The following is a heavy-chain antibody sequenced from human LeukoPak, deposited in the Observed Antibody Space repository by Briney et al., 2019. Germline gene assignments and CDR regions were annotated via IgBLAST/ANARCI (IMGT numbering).Heavy chain of an antibody. Sequence: GGSLRLSCAASGFTFSSYGMHWVRQAPGKGLEWVAVISYDGSNKYYADSVKGRFTISRDNSKNTLYLQMNSLRAEDTAVYYCAKPSDSSGNAPFLLYWGQGTLVTVSS. V-gene: IGHV3-30*18. CDR3: AKPSDSSGNAPFLLY. CDR2: ISYDGSNK. CDR1: GFTFSSYG. D-gene: IGHD3-22*01. J-gene: IGHJ4*02.